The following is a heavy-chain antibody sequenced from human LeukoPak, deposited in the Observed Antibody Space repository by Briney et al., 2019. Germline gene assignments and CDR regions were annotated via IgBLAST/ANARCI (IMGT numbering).Heavy chain of an antibody. J-gene: IGHJ5*02. CDR2: INPHNGDT. CDR3: ARQGGSHR. Sequence: ASVKVSCKASGYTFSSNDINWVRQAPGQGLEWMGGINPHNGDTNYAQNFQGRVAVTTDTSARTAYMELRSLRSDDTAVYYCARQGGSHRWGQGTLVTVSS. V-gene: IGHV1-18*01. CDR1: GYTFSSND. D-gene: IGHD1-26*01.